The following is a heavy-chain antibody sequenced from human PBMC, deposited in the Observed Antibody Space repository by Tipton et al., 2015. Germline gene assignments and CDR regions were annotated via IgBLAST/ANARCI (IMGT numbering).Heavy chain of an antibody. Sequence: TLSLTCTVSGGSISSSSYYWDWIRQSPGKGLEWIGTISHGGNTFYNPPLKSRVTISADTSKNQFSLRLSSVTAADTAVYYCACHDYDLLTRDYQTVDYWGQGTLVTVSS. V-gene: IGHV4-39*07. J-gene: IGHJ4*02. CDR2: ISHGGNT. D-gene: IGHD3-9*01. CDR1: GGSISSSSYY. CDR3: ACHDYDLLTRDYQTVDY.